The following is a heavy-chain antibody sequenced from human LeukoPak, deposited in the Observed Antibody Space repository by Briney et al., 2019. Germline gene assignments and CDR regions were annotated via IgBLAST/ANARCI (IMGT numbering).Heavy chain of an antibody. J-gene: IGHJ4*02. CDR2: ISGSGGST. Sequence: GGSLRLSCAASGFTFSSYAMSWVRQAPGKGLEWVSAISGSGGSTYYADSVKGRFTISRDNAKNTLYLQMNSLRAEDTAVYYCARAGVYYDSSGFDYWGQGTLVTVSS. CDR3: ARAGVYYDSSGFDY. V-gene: IGHV3-23*01. D-gene: IGHD3-22*01. CDR1: GFTFSSYA.